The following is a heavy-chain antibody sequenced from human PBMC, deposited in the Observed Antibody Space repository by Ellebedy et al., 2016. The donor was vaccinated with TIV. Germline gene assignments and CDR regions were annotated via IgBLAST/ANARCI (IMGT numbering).Heavy chain of an antibody. CDR3: ARDGPVQWLVEVQLGEGADAFDI. V-gene: IGHV3-11*01. D-gene: IGHD6-19*01. Sequence: GGSLRLSXAASGFTFSDYYMSWIRQAPGKELEWVSYISSSGSTIYYADSVKGRFTISRDNAKNSLYLQMNSLRAEDTAVYYCARDGPVQWLVEVQLGEGADAFDIWGQGTMVTVSS. J-gene: IGHJ3*02. CDR1: GFTFSDYY. CDR2: ISSSGSTI.